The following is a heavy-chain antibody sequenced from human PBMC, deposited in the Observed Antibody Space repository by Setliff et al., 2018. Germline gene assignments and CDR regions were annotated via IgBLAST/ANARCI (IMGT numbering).Heavy chain of an antibody. D-gene: IGHD6-13*01. V-gene: IGHV1-69*13. J-gene: IGHJ5*02. CDR3: AREEQQLVWFDP. Sequence: SVKVSCKASGYTFRNYAFAWVRQAPGQGLEWMGGIIPIFGTANYAQKFQGRVTITADESTSTAYMELSSLRSEDTAVYYCAREEQQLVWFDPWGQGTLVTVSS. CDR2: IIPIFGTA. CDR1: GYTFRNYA.